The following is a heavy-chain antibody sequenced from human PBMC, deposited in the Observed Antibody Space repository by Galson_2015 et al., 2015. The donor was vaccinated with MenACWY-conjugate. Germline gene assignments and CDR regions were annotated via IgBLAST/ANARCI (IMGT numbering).Heavy chain of an antibody. V-gene: IGHV3-11*01. Sequence: SLRLSCAVSGLTFTGYYMSRIRQAPGKGLEWVAYMTSSGSTISYTDSVKGRFTISRDNAKNSLYLQMNSLRAEDTAVYYCARVRGTCTGGSCYGYYLDYWGQGTLVTVSS. CDR3: ARVRGTCTGGSCYGYYLDY. CDR2: MTSSGSTI. J-gene: IGHJ4*02. CDR1: GLTFTGYY. D-gene: IGHD2-15*01.